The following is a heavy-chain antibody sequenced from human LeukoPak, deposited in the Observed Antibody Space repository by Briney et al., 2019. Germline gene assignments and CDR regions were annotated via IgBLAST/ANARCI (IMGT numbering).Heavy chain of an antibody. Sequence: PSESLSLTCTVSGGSISSSSYYWGWIRQPPGKGLEWIGSIYYSGSTYYNPSLKSRVTISVDTSKHQFSLKLSSVTPEDTAVYYCARGGLYWELLSQWGQGTLVTVSS. D-gene: IGHD1-26*01. CDR3: ARGGLYWELLSQ. J-gene: IGHJ4*02. V-gene: IGHV4-39*01. CDR2: IYYSGST. CDR1: GGSISSSSYY.